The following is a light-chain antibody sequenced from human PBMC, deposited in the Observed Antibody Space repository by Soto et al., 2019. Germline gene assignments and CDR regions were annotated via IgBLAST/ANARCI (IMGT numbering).Light chain of an antibody. J-gene: IGKJ4*01. CDR2: GAS. CDR3: QQYGSPPHT. V-gene: IGKV3-20*01. Sequence: IVVTQSPGTLSLSPGERATLFCRASQTVPSSDIAWYQQRAGQTPRLLIYGASSRPTGVPDRFSGRGSGRDFILTISRLEPEDVAVYYCQQYGSPPHTFGGGTRVE. CDR1: QTVPSSD.